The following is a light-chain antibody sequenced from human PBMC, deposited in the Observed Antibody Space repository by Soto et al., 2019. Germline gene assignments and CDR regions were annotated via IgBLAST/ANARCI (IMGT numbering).Light chain of an antibody. CDR3: GADHGSWSNFVWV. V-gene: IGLV9-49*01. CDR1: SGYSNYK. CDR2: VGTGGIVG. J-gene: IGLJ2*01. Sequence: QLVLTQPPSASASLGASVTLTCTLSSGYSNYKVDWYQQRPGKGPRFVMRVGTGGIVGSKGDGIPDRFSVLGSGLNRYLTIKNIQEEDESDYHCGADHGSWSNFVWVFGGGNKLTVL.